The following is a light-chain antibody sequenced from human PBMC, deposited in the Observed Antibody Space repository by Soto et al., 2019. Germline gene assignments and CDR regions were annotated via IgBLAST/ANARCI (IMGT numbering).Light chain of an antibody. V-gene: IGLV2-14*01. CDR2: DVS. CDR3: ASYTTSSTYV. CDR1: SSDVGGYSY. J-gene: IGLJ1*01. Sequence: QSLLTQPASVSGSPGQSIALSCPGTSSDVGGYSYVSWYQQQPGKAPKLVISDVSNRPSGASDRFSGSKSGNTASLTISGLQTEDEADYYCASYTTSSTYVFGTGTKVTVL.